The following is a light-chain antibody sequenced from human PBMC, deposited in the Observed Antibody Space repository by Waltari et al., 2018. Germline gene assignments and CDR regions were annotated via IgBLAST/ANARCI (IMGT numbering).Light chain of an antibody. J-gene: IGKJ3*01. CDR2: DAS. CDR3: QRYDNLPIFA. V-gene: IGKV1-33*01. CDR1: QDISHY. Sequence: DIQMTQSPSSLSASVGDRVTITCQASQDISHYLNWYQQKPGKPPKLLIRDASNLEAGVPSRFSGSQSETQFTFTISSLQPEDIATYYCQRYDNLPIFAFGPGTKVNI.